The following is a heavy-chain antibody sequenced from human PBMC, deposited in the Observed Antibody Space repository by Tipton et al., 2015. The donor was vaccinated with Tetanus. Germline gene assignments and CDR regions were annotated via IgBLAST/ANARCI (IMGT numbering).Heavy chain of an antibody. D-gene: IGHD4-17*01. CDR3: ARGLTTYGSARYFDS. J-gene: IGHJ4*02. CDR1: GFTFSGYA. Sequence: SLRLSCVASGFTFSGYAMSWVRQAPGKGLEWVSMISGNGRRTIYADSVRGRFTTSRDSSDDMVYLQMNSLRAEDTAVYFCARGLTTYGSARYFDSWGLGTPVTVSS. V-gene: IGHV3-23*01. CDR2: ISGNGRRT.